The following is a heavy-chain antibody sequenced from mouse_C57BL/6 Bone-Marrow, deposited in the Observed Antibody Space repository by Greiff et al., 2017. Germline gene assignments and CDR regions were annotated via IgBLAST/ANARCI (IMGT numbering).Heavy chain of an antibody. CDR1: GYTFTSYW. J-gene: IGHJ1*03. Sequence: QVQLQQPGAELVKPGASVKLSCKASGYTFTSYWMQWVKQRPGQGLEWIGEIDPSDSYTNYNQKFKGKATLTVDTSSSTAYMQLSSLTSEDSAVYYCARSPVYYGSSYWYFDVWGTGTTVTVSS. D-gene: IGHD1-1*01. CDR3: ARSPVYYGSSYWYFDV. V-gene: IGHV1-50*01. CDR2: IDPSDSYT.